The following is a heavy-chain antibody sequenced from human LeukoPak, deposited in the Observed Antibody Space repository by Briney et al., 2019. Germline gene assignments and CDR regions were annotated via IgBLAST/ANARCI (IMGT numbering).Heavy chain of an antibody. CDR3: ARGGPLTMIVVVITTDFDY. J-gene: IGHJ4*02. D-gene: IGHD3-22*01. CDR2: ISYDGSNK. Sequence: GGSLRLSCAASGFTFSSYAMHWVRQAPGKGLEWVAVISYDGSNKYYADSVKGRFTISRDNSKNTLYLQMNSLRAEDTAVYYCARGGPLTMIVVVITTDFDYWGQGTLVTVSS. V-gene: IGHV3-30-3*01. CDR1: GFTFSSYA.